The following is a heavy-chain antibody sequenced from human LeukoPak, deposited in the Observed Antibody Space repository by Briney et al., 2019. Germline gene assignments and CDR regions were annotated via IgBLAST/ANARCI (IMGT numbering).Heavy chain of an antibody. D-gene: IGHD3-22*01. Sequence: SETLSLTCTVSGGSISSYYRSWIRQPAGKGLEWIGRIYTSGSTNYNPSLKSRVTMSVDTSKNQFSLKLSSVTAADTAVYYCARGEGYYYDGSGYYRPKAGFDYWGQGTLVTVSS. CDR1: GGSISSYY. CDR3: ARGEGYYYDGSGYYRPKAGFDY. CDR2: IYTSGST. V-gene: IGHV4-4*07. J-gene: IGHJ4*02.